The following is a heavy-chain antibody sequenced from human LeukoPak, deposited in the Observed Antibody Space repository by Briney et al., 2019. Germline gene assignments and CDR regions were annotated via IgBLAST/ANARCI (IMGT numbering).Heavy chain of an antibody. V-gene: IGHV4-31*03. Sequence: SQTLSLTCTVSGGSISSGGYYWSWIRQHPGKGLEWIGYIYHSGSTYYNPSLKSRVTMSMDTSENQLSLKLSSVTAADTAVYYCAKGLSVAGTAYWGQGILVTVSS. J-gene: IGHJ4*02. CDR2: IYHSGST. CDR3: AKGLSVAGTAY. CDR1: GGSISSGGYY. D-gene: IGHD6-19*01.